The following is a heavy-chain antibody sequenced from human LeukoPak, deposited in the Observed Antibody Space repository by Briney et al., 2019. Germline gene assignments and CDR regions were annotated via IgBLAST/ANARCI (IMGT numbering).Heavy chain of an antibody. D-gene: IGHD1-1*01. CDR2: INHSGST. CDR3: ARLDARATKSGTFDY. J-gene: IGHJ4*02. V-gene: IGHV4-34*01. CDR1: GGSFSGYY. Sequence: PSETLTLTCAVYGGSFSGYYWSWIRQPPGKGLEWIGEINHSGSTKYNPSIKSRVTISVDTSKNQFSLKLSSVAAADTAVYYCARLDARATKSGTFDYWGQGTLVTVSS.